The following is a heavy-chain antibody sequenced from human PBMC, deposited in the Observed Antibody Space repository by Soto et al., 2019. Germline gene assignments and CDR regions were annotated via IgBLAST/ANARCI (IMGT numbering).Heavy chain of an antibody. CDR2: VSGSGGST. CDR1: GFTFSSYA. D-gene: IGHD1-26*01. V-gene: IGHV3-23*01. Sequence: EVQLLESGGGLVQPGGSLRLSCAASGFTFSSYAMSWVRQAPGKGLEWVSAVSGSGGSTYDQDSVKGRFTISRDNSKNPLYLQMNSLRAEDTAVYYCAKDYFSGSYEGWFDPWGQGTLVTVSS. J-gene: IGHJ5*02. CDR3: AKDYFSGSYEGWFDP.